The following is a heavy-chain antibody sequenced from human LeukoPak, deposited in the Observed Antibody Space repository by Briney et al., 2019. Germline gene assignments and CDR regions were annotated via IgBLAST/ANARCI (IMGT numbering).Heavy chain of an antibody. V-gene: IGHV1-18*01. J-gene: IGHJ3*02. CDR2: ISAYNGNT. CDR1: GYTFTSYG. Sequence: ASVKVSCKASGYTFTSYGISWVRQAPGQGLEWMGWISAYNGNTNYAQKLQGRVTMTTDTSTSTAYMELRSLRSDDTAVYYCASFRWFGEFRDAFDIWGQGTMVTVSS. D-gene: IGHD3-10*01. CDR3: ASFRWFGEFRDAFDI.